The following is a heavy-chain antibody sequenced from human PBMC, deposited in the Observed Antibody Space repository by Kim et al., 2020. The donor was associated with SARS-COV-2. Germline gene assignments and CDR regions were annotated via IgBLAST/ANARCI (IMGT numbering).Heavy chain of an antibody. D-gene: IGHD6-19*01. J-gene: IGHJ4*02. V-gene: IGHV3-30*02. Sequence: ADSVKGRFTISRDNSKNTLYLQMNSLRAEDTAVYYCAKGAYSSGWYYFDYWGQGTLVTVSS. CDR3: AKGAYSSGWYYFDY.